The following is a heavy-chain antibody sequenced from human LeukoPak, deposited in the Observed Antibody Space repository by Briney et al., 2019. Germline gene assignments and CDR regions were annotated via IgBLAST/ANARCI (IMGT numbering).Heavy chain of an antibody. D-gene: IGHD1-26*01. Sequence: GGSLRLSCAASGFTFSSYWMHWVRQAPGKGLEWVSAISGSGGSTYYADSVKGRFTISRDNSKNTLYLQMNSLRAEDTAVYYCAKDLFLPLEWELLRFYYYYGMDVWGQGTTVTVSS. V-gene: IGHV3-23*01. J-gene: IGHJ6*02. CDR1: GFTFSSYW. CDR2: ISGSGGST. CDR3: AKDLFLPLEWELLRFYYYYGMDV.